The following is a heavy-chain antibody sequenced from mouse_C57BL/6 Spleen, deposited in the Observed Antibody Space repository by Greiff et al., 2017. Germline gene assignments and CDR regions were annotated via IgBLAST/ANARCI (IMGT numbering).Heavy chain of an antibody. CDR1: GYTFTSYW. V-gene: IGHV1-74*01. CDR3: AITTGGSSPWFAY. J-gene: IGHJ3*01. D-gene: IGHD1-1*01. Sequence: QVQLKQPGAELVKPGASVKVSCKASGYTFTSYWMHWVKQRPGQGLEWIGRIHPSDSDTNYNQKFKVKATLTVDKSSSTAYMQLSSLTSEDSAVYYCAITTGGSSPWFAYWGQGTLVTVSA. CDR2: IHPSDSDT.